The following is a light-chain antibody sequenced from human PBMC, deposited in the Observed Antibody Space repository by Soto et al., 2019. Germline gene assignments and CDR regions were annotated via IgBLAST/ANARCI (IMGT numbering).Light chain of an antibody. CDR1: QSVSNH. J-gene: IGKJ1*01. V-gene: IGKV3-15*01. Sequence: EIVMTQSPVTLSVSPGERATLSCRASQSVSNHLAWYQQKPGQAPRLLIYGASTRATGIPARFSGSGSGTEFTLTISSLQSKDFAVYYCQQYDNWPPWTFGQGTKVEIK. CDR2: GAS. CDR3: QQYDNWPPWT.